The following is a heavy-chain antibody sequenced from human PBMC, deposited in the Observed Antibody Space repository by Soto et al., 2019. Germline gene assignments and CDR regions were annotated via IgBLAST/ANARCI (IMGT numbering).Heavy chain of an antibody. J-gene: IGHJ5*02. D-gene: IGHD3-3*01. CDR1: GGSIISSSYY. CDR3: ARTYYDFWSGYYGGNWFDP. CDR2: IYYSGST. Sequence: SETLSLTCTVSGGSIISSSYYWGWIRQPPGKGLEWIGSIYYSGSTYYNPSLKSRVTISVDTSKNQFSLKLSSVTAADTAVYYCARTYYDFWSGYYGGNWFDPWGQGTLVTVSS. V-gene: IGHV4-39*01.